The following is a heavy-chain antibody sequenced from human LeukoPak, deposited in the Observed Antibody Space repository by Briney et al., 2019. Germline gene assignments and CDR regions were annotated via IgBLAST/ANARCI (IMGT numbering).Heavy chain of an antibody. CDR1: GYTFTGYY. J-gene: IGHJ1*01. Sequence: ASVKVSCKASGYTFTGYYMHWVRQAPGQGLEWMGWINPNSGNTGYAQKFQGRVTMTRNTSISTAYMELSSLRSEDTAVYYCARDQTTRPFQHWGQGTLVTVSS. CDR3: ARDQTTRPFQH. D-gene: IGHD2-15*01. CDR2: INPNSGNT. V-gene: IGHV1-8*02.